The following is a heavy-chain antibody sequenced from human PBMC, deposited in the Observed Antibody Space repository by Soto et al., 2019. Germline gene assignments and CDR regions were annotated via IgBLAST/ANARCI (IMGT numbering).Heavy chain of an antibody. CDR1: GFTFKTYG. J-gene: IGHJ6*02. Sequence: VHLVESGGGVVQPGRSLRLSCAASGFTFKTYGMHWVRQAPGKGLEWVAVISHDGGTKHYADSVKGRFTICRDDSKNMVSLLMSRLSHDATAVYYWAKRITICGYGDDSWYGIDAWGQGTTVIVSS. D-gene: IGHD3-3*01. CDR3: AKRITICGYGDDSWYGIDA. CDR2: ISHDGGTK. V-gene: IGHV3-30*18.